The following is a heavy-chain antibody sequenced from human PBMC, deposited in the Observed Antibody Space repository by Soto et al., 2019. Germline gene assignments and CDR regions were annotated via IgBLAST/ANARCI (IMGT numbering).Heavy chain of an antibody. CDR2: IWYDGSNK. V-gene: IGHV3-33*01. D-gene: IGHD3-9*01. Sequence: QVQLVESGGGVVQPGRSLRLSCAASGFTFSSYGMHWVRQAPGKGLEWVAVIWYDGSNKYYADSVKGRFTISRDNSKNTLYLQMNSLRAEDTAVYYCARSQYYDILTVPVGAFDIWGQGTMVTVSS. CDR1: GFTFSSYG. J-gene: IGHJ3*02. CDR3: ARSQYYDILTVPVGAFDI.